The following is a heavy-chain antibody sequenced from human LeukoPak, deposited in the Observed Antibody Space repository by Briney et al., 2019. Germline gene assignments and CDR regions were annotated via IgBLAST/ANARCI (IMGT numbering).Heavy chain of an antibody. V-gene: IGHV4-39*01. CDR3: ARHTSGWLLDYFDY. D-gene: IGHD6-19*01. CDR1: GGSISSSSYY. J-gene: IGHJ4*02. Sequence: SETLSLTCTVSGGSISSSSYYWGWIRQPPGKGLEWIGSIYYSGTTYYNPSLKSRVTISVDTSKNQFSLKLSSVTAADTAVFYCARHTSGWLLDYFDYWGQGTLVTVSS. CDR2: IYYSGTT.